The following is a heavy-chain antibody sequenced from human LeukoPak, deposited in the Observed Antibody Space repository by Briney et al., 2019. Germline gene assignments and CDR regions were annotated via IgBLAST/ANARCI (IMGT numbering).Heavy chain of an antibody. V-gene: IGHV1-46*01. D-gene: IGHD3-22*01. CDR1: GYTLSSYY. CDR3: ARDPWDYDSSGYYYDC. J-gene: IGHJ4*02. Sequence: ASVKVSCKASGYTLSSYYMHWVRQAPGQGLEWMGIINPSGGSTTYAQKFQGRVTMTRDTSTSTVYMELSSLTSEDTAVYYCARDPWDYDSSGYYYDCWGQGTLVTVSS. CDR2: INPSGGST.